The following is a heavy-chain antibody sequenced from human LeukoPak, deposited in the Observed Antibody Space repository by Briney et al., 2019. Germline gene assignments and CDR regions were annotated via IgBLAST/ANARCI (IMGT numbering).Heavy chain of an antibody. J-gene: IGHJ2*01. CDR1: GGSFSGYY. CDR2: INHSGST. V-gene: IGHV4-34*01. D-gene: IGHD2-15*01. CDR3: AREPRSGYFDL. Sequence: PPETLSLTCAVYGGSFSGYYWSWIRQPPGKGLEWIGEINHSGSTNYNPSLKSRVTISVDTSKNQFSLKLSSVTAADTAVYYCAREPRSGYFDLWGRGTLVTVSS.